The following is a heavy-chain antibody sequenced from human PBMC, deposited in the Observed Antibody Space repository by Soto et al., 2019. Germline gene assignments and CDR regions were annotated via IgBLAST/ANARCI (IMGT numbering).Heavy chain of an antibody. J-gene: IGHJ4*02. CDR2: ISSSSSYT. V-gene: IGHV3-11*05. CDR1: GFTFSDYY. Sequence: QVQLVESGGGLVKPGGSLRLSCAASGFTFSDYYMSWIRQAPGEGLEWGSYISSSSSYTNYADPVKGRFTTSGDNSKNSLYLQITSLRAEDPAVYYCARSITDYYDSSGYYDDYWGQGTLVTVSS. CDR3: ARSITDYYDSSGYYDDY. D-gene: IGHD3-22*01.